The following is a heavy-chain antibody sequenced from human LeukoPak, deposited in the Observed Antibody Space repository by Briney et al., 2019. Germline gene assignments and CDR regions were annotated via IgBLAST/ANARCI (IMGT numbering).Heavy chain of an antibody. CDR3: ARAYYDFWSGYYTYYYYYYMDV. D-gene: IGHD3-3*01. Sequence: ASVKVSCKASGYTFTSYYMHWVRQAPGQGLEWMGIINPSGGSTSYAQKFQGRVTMTRDMSTSTVYMELSSLRSEDTAVYYCARAYYDFWSGYYTYYYYYYMDVWGKGTTVTVSS. CDR2: INPSGGST. V-gene: IGHV1-46*01. CDR1: GYTFTSYY. J-gene: IGHJ6*03.